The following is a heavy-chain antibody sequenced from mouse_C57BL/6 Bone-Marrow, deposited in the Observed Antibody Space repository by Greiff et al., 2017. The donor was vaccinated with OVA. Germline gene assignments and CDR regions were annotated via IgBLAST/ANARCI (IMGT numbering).Heavy chain of an antibody. V-gene: IGHV10-3*01. D-gene: IGHD2-4*01. Sequence: EVQLVESGGGLVQPKGSLKLSCAASGFTFNTYAMHWVRQAPGKGLEWVARIRSKSSNYATYYADSVKDRFTISRDDSQSMLYLQTNNLKTEDTAMYYCVGSLLNYDYDEGFAYWGQGTLVTVSA. CDR1: GFTFNTYA. CDR2: IRSKSSNYAT. CDR3: VGSLLNYDYDEGFAY. J-gene: IGHJ3*01.